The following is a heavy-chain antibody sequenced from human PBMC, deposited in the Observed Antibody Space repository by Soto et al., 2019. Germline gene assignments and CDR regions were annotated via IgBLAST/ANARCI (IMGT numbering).Heavy chain of an antibody. V-gene: IGHV3-23*01. CDR1: GFTFSSYA. Sequence: LSLTCAASGFTFSSYAMSWVRQAPGKGLEWVSAISGSGGSTYYADSVKGRFTISRDNSKNTLYLQMNSLRAEDTAVYYCAKYDGGTHYYYIDVWGKGTTVTVSS. J-gene: IGHJ6*03. CDR3: AKYDGGTHYYYIDV. D-gene: IGHD1-1*01. CDR2: ISGSGGST.